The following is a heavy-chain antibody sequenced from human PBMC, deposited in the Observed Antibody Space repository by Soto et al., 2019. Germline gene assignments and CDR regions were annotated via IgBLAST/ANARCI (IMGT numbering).Heavy chain of an antibody. CDR2: IYYSGST. V-gene: IGHV4-39*01. D-gene: IGHD3-9*01. CDR1: GGSISSSSYY. Sequence: QLQLQESGPGLVKPSETLSLTCTVSGGSISSSSYYWGWIRQPPGNGLEWIGRIYYSGSTYYNPSRKSRVTISVDTSKNQFSLKLSSVTAADTAVYYCARHDWAKPFDYGGQGTLVTVSS. J-gene: IGHJ4*02. CDR3: ARHDWAKPFDY.